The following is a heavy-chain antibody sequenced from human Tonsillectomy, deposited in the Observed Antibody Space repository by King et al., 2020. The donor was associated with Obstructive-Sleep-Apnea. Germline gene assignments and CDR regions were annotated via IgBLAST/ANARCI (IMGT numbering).Heavy chain of an antibody. CDR2: INDSGST. CDR1: GGSFSGFS. CDR3: GRNDYGDYGALD. Sequence: VQLQQWGAGLLKPSETLSLTCAVSGGSFSGFSWSWIRQPPGKGLEWIGDINDSGSTNYAPSLKSRVTISIDTSKNQFSLQQRSVTAAETPVYYCGRNDYGDYGALDWGQGTLVTVAS. J-gene: IGHJ4*02. V-gene: IGHV4-34*01. D-gene: IGHD4-17*01.